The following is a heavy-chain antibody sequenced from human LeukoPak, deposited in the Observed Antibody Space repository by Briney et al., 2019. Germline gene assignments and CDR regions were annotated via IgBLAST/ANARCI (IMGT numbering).Heavy chain of an antibody. J-gene: IGHJ4*02. CDR2: ITGSVI. V-gene: IGHV3-48*04. CDR3: ARDSSYSFDY. CDR1: GFTFSTYS. D-gene: IGHD3-10*01. Sequence: SGGSLRLSCAASGFTFSTYSMNWVRQAPGKGLEWISYITGSVIYYADSVKGRFTISRDNAQNSLYLQMNSLGAEDTAVYYCARDSSYSFDYWGQGTLVTVSS.